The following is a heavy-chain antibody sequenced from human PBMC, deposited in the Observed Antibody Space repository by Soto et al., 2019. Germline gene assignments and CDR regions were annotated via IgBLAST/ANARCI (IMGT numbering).Heavy chain of an antibody. CDR1: GYSFTSYW. D-gene: IGHD5-18*01. CDR2: IDPSDSYT. J-gene: IGHJ6*02. V-gene: IGHV5-10-1*01. Sequence: PGESLKISCKGSGYSFTSYWISWVRQMPGKGLEWMGRIDPSDSYTNYSPSFQGHVTISADKSISTAYLQWSSLKASDTAMYYCARDLSGTAMVVYYYYGMDVRGQGTTVTVSS. CDR3: ARDLSGTAMVVYYYYGMDV.